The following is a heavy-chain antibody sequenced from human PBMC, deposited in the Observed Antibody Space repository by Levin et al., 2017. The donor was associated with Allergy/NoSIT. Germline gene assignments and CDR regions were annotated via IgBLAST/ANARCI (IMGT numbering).Heavy chain of an antibody. D-gene: IGHD3-9*01. V-gene: IGHV3-30*18. CDR2: ISYDGSNK. CDR1: GFTFSSYG. J-gene: IGHJ4*02. Sequence: SCAASGFTFSSYGMHWVRQAPGKGLEWVAVISYDGSNKYYADSVKGRFTISRDNSKNTLYLQMNSLRAEDTAVYYCAKDGGGPLLTGYAYYFDYWGQGTLVTVSS. CDR3: AKDGGGPLLTGYAYYFDY.